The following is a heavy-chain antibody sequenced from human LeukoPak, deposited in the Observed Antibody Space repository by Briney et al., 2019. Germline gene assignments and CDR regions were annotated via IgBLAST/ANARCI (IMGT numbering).Heavy chain of an antibody. CDR2: INPRSSST. J-gene: IGHJ4*02. CDR1: GYTFTSYY. Sequence: GASVKVSCKASGYTFTSYYIHWVRQAPGQGLEWMGIINPRSSSTTYAQKFQGRVTMTRDTSTSTAYMELRSLRSDDTAVYYCATDPGYWGQGTLVTVSS. V-gene: IGHV1-46*01. CDR3: ATDPGY.